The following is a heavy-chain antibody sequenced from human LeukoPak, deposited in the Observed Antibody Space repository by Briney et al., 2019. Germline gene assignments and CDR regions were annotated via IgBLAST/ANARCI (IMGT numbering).Heavy chain of an antibody. V-gene: IGHV3-30*18. CDR2: ISSDGSNK. J-gene: IGHJ4*02. CDR3: AKDAVFGDYEWVFDY. CDR1: GFIFSSYG. D-gene: IGHD4-17*01. Sequence: GGSLRLSCAASGFIFSSYGMHWVRQAPGKGLEWVAAISSDGSNKYYADSVKGRFIISRDNSKNTLYLQMNSLRAEDTAVYYCAKDAVFGDYEWVFDYWGQGTLVTVSS.